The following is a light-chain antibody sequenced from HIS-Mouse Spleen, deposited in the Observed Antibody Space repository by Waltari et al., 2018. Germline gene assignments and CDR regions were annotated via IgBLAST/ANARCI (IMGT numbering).Light chain of an antibody. CDR2: AAS. CDR3: QQLNSYPPT. V-gene: IGKV1-9*01. CDR1: QDISSY. J-gene: IGKJ1*01. Sequence: DIQLTQSPSFLSASVGDRVTITCRASQDISSYLAWYQQKPGKAPKLLIYAASTLQSGVPSRCSGSGSGTEFTLTISSLQPEDFATYYCQQLNSYPPTFGQGTKVEIK.